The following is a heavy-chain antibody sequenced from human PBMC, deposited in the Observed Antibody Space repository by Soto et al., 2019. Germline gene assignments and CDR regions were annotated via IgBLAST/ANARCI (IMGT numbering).Heavy chain of an antibody. CDR1: GFFFNNYD. D-gene: IGHD2-2*01. CDR3: ASAYTGQLPRRGDYYYALDV. V-gene: IGHV3-13*05. J-gene: IGHJ6*02. Sequence: HPGGSLRLSCVGCGFFFNNYDMHWVRQVRGKGLEWVSAIGAADDPYYSVSVKGRFIVSRDNAQKSLYLQMNNLRAAETAVYFCASAYTGQLPRRGDYYYALDVWGRGTSVTVSS. CDR2: IGAADDP.